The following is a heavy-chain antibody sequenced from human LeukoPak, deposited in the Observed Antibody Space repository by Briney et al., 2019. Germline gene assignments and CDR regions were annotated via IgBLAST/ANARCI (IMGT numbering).Heavy chain of an antibody. CDR1: GFTFSSYA. CDR2: ISGSGGST. V-gene: IGHV3-23*01. CDR3: AKEGGTMIVVVINCFDY. Sequence: GGSLRLSCAASGFTFSSYAMSRVRQAPGKGLEWVSAISGSGGSTYYADSVKGRFTISRDNSKNTLYLQMNSLRAEDTAVYYCAKEGGTMIVVVINCFDYWGQGTLVTVSS. D-gene: IGHD3-22*01. J-gene: IGHJ4*02.